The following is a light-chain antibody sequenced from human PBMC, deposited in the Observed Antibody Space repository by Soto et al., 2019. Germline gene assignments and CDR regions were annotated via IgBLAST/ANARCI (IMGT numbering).Light chain of an antibody. CDR1: QSVSSN. CDR3: QQRSNWWT. CDR2: GAS. V-gene: IGKV3-11*01. J-gene: IGKJ1*01. Sequence: EIIITQSPFTLSLSPFERSTLSCRASQSVSSNLAWYQQKPGQAPRLLIFGASIRVTGIPDRFIGSGSGTGFTLTISSLEPEDFAVYYCQQRSNWWTFGQGTKVDIK.